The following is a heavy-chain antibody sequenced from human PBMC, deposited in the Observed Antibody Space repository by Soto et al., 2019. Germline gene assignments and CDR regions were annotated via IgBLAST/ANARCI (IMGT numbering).Heavy chain of an antibody. D-gene: IGHD2-2*01. CDR1: GYTFTIYY. CDR3: AYVPAARISYYYYYGMDV. J-gene: IGHJ6*02. V-gene: IGHV1-46*01. Sequence: GASVKVSCKASGYTFTIYYMHWVRQAPGQGLEWMGIINPSGGSTSYAQKFQGRVTMTRDTSTSTVYMELSSLRSEDTAVYYCAYVPAARISYYYYYGMDVWGQGTTVTVSS. CDR2: INPSGGST.